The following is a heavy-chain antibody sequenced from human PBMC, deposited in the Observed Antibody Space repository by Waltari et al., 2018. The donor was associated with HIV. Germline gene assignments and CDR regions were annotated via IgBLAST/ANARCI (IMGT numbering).Heavy chain of an antibody. V-gene: IGHV3-23*01. CDR3: ARDAGSSPFFGC. Sequence: EVQLLESGGGLVQPGGSLRLTCAASGFTFRSYGMRGVRQTPGKGLECVSTIDGSGGNTHYADSVKGRFTISRDNSKNTVCLQMNSLRTEDTAVYYCARDAGSSPFFGCWGQGTLITVST. CDR2: IDGSGGNT. D-gene: IGHD6-6*01. CDR1: GFTFRSYG. J-gene: IGHJ4*02.